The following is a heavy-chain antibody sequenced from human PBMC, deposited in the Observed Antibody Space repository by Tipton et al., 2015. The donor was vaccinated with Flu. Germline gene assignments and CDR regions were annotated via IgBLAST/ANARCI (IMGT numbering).Heavy chain of an antibody. CDR1: GVTFTNYW. CDR3: VASSPSVS. CDR2: TDGDGGGR. J-gene: IGHJ5*02. Sequence: RLSCAVSGVTFTNYWMSWVRQAPGMGPEWVANTDGDGGGRYYADSVQGRFTISRDNARTSVYLQMDSLRIDDTAVYYCVASSPSVSWGQGALVTVSS. D-gene: IGHD2-15*01. V-gene: IGHV3-7*01.